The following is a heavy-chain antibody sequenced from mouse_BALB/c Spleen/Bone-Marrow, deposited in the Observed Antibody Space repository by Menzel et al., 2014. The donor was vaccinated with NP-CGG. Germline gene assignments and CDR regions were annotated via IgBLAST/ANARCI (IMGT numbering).Heavy chain of an antibody. V-gene: IGHV1-12*01. CDR3: ARGYNYVMDY. Sequence: QVQLQQPGAKLVKPGASVKMSCKASGYTFTSYNMHWVKQTPGQGLEWIGSIYPGNGDTSNNQKFKGKATLTADKSSSTAFMQLSSLTSEDSAVYYCARGYNYVMDYWGQGSSVTVSS. D-gene: IGHD3-1*01. CDR1: GYTFTSYN. CDR2: IYPGNGDT. J-gene: IGHJ4*01.